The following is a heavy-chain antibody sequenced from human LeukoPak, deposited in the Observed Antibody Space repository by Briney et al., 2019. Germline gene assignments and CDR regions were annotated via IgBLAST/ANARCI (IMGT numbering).Heavy chain of an antibody. CDR3: ASFRGYSGYDFFYFDY. V-gene: IGHV4-34*01. CDR2: INHSEST. Sequence: PSETLSLTCAVYGGSFSGYYWSWIRQPPGKGLEWIGEINHSESTNYNPSLKSRVTISVDTSKNQFSLKLSSVTAADTAVYYCASFRGYSGYDFFYFDYWGQGTLVTVSS. J-gene: IGHJ4*02. D-gene: IGHD5-12*01. CDR1: GGSFSGYY.